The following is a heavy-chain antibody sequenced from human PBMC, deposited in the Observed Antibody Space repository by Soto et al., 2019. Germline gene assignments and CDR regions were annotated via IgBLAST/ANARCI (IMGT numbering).Heavy chain of an antibody. J-gene: IGHJ4*02. Sequence: SGPTLVNPTQTLTLTCTFSGFSLSTSGMCVSWIRQPPGKALEWLALIDWDDDKYYSTSLKTRLTISKDTSKNQVVLTMTNMDPVDTATYSCARIRHGSGSYYFDYWGQGTLVAASS. V-gene: IGHV2-70*01. CDR2: IDWDDDK. D-gene: IGHD3-10*01. CDR3: ARIRHGSGSYYFDY. CDR1: GFSLSTSGMC.